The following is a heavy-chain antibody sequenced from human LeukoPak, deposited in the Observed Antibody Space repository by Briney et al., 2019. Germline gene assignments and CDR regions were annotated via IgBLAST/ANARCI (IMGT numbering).Heavy chain of an antibody. CDR2: IYCGGNT. J-gene: IGHJ5*02. CDR3: ARDRGWFDP. Sequence: PGGSLRLSCAASRLIVSSNYMAWVRQAPGKGLEWVSVIYCGGNTYYADSVKGRFTISRDNSKNTLYLQMNSLRAEDTAVYYCARDRGWFDPWGLGTLVTVSS. CDR1: RLIVSSNY. V-gene: IGHV3-66*01.